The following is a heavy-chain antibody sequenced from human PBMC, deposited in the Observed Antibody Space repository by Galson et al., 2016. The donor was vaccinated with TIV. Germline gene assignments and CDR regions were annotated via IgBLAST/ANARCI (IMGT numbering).Heavy chain of an antibody. J-gene: IGHJ4*02. CDR3: AKGERQYRGYDWGFDY. CDR2: IGGTGGST. Sequence: SLRLSCAASGSRFNSYAMNWVRQAPGKGLEWVSSIGGTGGSTYYADSVNGRFTISRDSYKDTVYLQTSSLRAEDTAIYYCAKGERQYRGYDWGFDYWGQGALVTVSS. V-gene: IGHV3-23*01. CDR1: GSRFNSYA. D-gene: IGHD5-12*01.